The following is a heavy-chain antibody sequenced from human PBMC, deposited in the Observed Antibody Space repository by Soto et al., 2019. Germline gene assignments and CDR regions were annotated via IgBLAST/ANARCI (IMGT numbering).Heavy chain of an antibody. CDR3: ASKKVTAIYYGMDV. V-gene: IGHV4-34*01. CDR1: GGSFSGYY. D-gene: IGHD2-21*02. Sequence: SETLSLTCAVYGGSFSGYYWSWIRQPPGKGLEWIGEINHSGSTNYNPSLKSRVTISVDTSKNQFSLKLSSVTAADTAVYYCASKKVTAIYYGMDVWGQGTTVTVSS. CDR2: INHSGST. J-gene: IGHJ6*02.